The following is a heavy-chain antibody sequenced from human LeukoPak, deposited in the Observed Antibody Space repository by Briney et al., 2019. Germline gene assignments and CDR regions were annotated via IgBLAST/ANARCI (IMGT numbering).Heavy chain of an antibody. D-gene: IGHD2-2*02. CDR1: GFPFSSYP. Sequence: GGSLRLSCAASGFPFSSYPLSWVRQTPRKGLEWVSAISGRGGATYYADSVRGRFTISRDNSKNTLYLQMNSLRAEDTALYYCAKGGPLGYCTSTSCYTVFHWGQGTLVTVSS. J-gene: IGHJ4*02. V-gene: IGHV3-23*01. CDR2: ISGRGGAT. CDR3: AKGGPLGYCTSTSCYTVFH.